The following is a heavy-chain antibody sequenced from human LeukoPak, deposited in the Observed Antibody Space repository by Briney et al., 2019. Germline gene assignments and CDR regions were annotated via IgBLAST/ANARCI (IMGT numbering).Heavy chain of an antibody. V-gene: IGHV3-7*04. Sequence: GGSLRLSCAASGFTFSSYSMNWVRQAPGKGLEWVANINQDGSEKYYVESVKGRFTISRDNAKSSLFLQMSSLRAEDTAVYYCARVPATVKADYWGQGTLVTVSS. J-gene: IGHJ4*02. D-gene: IGHD4-17*01. CDR2: INQDGSEK. CDR3: ARVPATVKADY. CDR1: GFTFSSYS.